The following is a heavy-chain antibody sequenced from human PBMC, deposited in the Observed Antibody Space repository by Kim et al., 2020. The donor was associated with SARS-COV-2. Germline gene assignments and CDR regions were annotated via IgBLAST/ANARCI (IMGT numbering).Heavy chain of an antibody. CDR3: SRGYSGLPVYAFDL. V-gene: IGHV3-72*01. Sequence: GGSLRLSCGGFGFLLGDHDIDWIRQGPGKGLEWIGRSGNKAYAYTTEYAASVKDRFAISRDDSQNSMYPQMNRLKAEDTAVYYCSRGYSGLPVYAFDLWGRGTEVTVS. D-gene: IGHD5-12*01. CDR2: SGNKAYAYTT. J-gene: IGHJ3*01. CDR1: GFLLGDHD.